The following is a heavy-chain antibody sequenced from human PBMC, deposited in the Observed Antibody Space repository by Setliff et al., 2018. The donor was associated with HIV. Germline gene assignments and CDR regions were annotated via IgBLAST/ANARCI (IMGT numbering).Heavy chain of an antibody. D-gene: IGHD3-16*01. CDR2: FHYSATT. Sequence: SETLSLTCSVSGGSISSGSYYWGWIRQPPGKGLEWIASFHYSATTSYNPSLRSRVTISVDTSKNHFSLKLTSVTAADTAIYYCARPLTTSYSFWGDAFAIWGQGTMVTVSS. CDR3: ARPLTTSYSFWGDAFAI. J-gene: IGHJ3*02. CDR1: GGSISSGSYY. V-gene: IGHV4-39*02.